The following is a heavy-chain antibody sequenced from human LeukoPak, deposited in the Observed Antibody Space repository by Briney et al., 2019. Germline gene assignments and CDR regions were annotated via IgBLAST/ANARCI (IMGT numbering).Heavy chain of an antibody. CDR1: TDSISSGNYY. D-gene: IGHD5-18*01. Sequence: SETLSLTCTVSTDSISSGNYYWGWIRQPPGTGLEWIGNIFYRGDTYYDPSLKSRVTMSVDVSNNQFSLKLNSVAAADTAVYFCARLTGYSYGVFDSWGQGALVTVSS. CDR3: ARLTGYSYGVFDS. J-gene: IGHJ4*02. CDR2: IFYRGDT. V-gene: IGHV4-39*01.